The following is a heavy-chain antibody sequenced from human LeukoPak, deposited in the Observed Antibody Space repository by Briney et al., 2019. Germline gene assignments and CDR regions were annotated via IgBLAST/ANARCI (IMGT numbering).Heavy chain of an antibody. J-gene: IGHJ3*02. D-gene: IGHD4-23*01. Sequence: GGSLRLSCAASGFTFDDYGMSWVRQAPGKGLEWVSSINWNGDDTGYADSVKGRFTISRDNAKNSLYLQMNSLRAEDTALYHCARVTTTVVTPEAFDIWGQGTMVTVSS. CDR1: GFTFDDYG. CDR3: ARVTTTVVTPEAFDI. CDR2: INWNGDDT. V-gene: IGHV3-20*01.